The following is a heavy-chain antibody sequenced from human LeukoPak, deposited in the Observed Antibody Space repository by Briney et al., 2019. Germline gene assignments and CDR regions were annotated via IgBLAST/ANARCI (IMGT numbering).Heavy chain of an antibody. V-gene: IGHV3-23*01. D-gene: IGHD3-9*01. CDR1: GFTFSSYA. J-gene: IGHJ3*02. Sequence: GGSLRLSCAASGFTFSSYAMSWVRQAPGKGLEWISAISGSGGSTYYADSVKGRFTISRDNSKNTLYLQMNSLRAEDTAVYYCAKRSRYFDWSLSLHDAFDIWGQGTMVTVSS. CDR3: AKRSRYFDWSLSLHDAFDI. CDR2: ISGSGGST.